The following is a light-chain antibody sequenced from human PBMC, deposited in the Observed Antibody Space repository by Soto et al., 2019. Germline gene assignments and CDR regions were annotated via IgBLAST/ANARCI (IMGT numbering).Light chain of an antibody. CDR1: QSLRSE. V-gene: IGKV1-5*03. CDR3: LQYDNYPLI. J-gene: IGKJ4*01. Sequence: DIPMTQSPSTLSASVGDRVTITCRASQSLRSELAWYQQKPGKAPKVLIYKASNLESGVPSRFSGSGSGTEFTLTVSSLQPDDFATYYCLQYDNYPLIFGGGTKVEIK. CDR2: KAS.